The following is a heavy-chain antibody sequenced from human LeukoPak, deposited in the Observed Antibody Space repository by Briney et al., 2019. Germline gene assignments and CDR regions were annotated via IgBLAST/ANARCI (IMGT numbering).Heavy chain of an antibody. Sequence: PSETLSLTCAVNGGSFSGYYWSWIRQPPGKGLEWIGDIYYSGSTNYNPSLKSRVTISVDTSKNQFSLKLSSVTAADSTVYYCVRIYCTSTSCYGDSYYGMDVWGQGTTVTVPS. D-gene: IGHD2-2*01. J-gene: IGHJ6*02. CDR2: IYYSGST. CDR3: VRIYCTSTSCYGDSYYGMDV. CDR1: GGSFSGYY. V-gene: IGHV4-59*08.